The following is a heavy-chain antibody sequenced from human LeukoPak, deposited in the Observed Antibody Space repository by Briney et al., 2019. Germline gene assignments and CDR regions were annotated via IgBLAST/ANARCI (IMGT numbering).Heavy chain of an antibody. Sequence: PSETLSLTCTVSGGSINSVSYYWGWIRQPPGRGLEWIGGIYYSGVTYYSPSLNSRLTISVDGSKNQFSLNLASVTAADTAVYYCAGLKAYSSDFWGQGTLVTVSS. V-gene: IGHV4-39*01. CDR1: GGSINSVSYY. D-gene: IGHD2-21*01. J-gene: IGHJ4*02. CDR2: IYYSGVT. CDR3: AGLKAYSSDF.